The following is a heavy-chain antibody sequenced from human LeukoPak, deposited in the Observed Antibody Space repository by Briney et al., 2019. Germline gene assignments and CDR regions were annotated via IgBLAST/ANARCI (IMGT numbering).Heavy chain of an antibody. CDR1: GGSISSSNW. CDR3: ARRYVGVVSSWPYYFDY. D-gene: IGHD6-13*01. Sequence: PSGTLSLTCAVSGGSISSSNWWSWVRQPPGKGLEWIGEIYHSGSTNYNPSLKSRVTISVDKSKNQFSLKLSSVTAADTAVYYCARRYVGVVSSWPYYFDYWGQGTLVTVSS. CDR2: IYHSGST. J-gene: IGHJ4*02. V-gene: IGHV4-4*02.